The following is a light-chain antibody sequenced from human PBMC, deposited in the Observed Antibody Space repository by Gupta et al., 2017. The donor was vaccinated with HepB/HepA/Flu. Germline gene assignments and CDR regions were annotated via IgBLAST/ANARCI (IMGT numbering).Light chain of an antibody. J-gene: IGKJ3*01. CDR1: QSISSW. V-gene: IGKV1-5*03. CDR3: QQYNSYPFT. CDR2: KAS. Sequence: DIQMTQSPSTLSASVGDRVTITCRASQSISSWLAWYQQKPGKAPKLLIYKASSLESGVPSRFSGSGSGTEFTLTISSLQPDDFATYYCQQYNSYPFTFGPGTKVGFK.